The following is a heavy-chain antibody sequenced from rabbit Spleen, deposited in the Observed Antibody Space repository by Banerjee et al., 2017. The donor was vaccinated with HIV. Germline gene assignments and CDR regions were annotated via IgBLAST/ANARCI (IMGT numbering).Heavy chain of an antibody. D-gene: IGHD3-1*01. CDR3: ARFPDSGGQNSAAFL. CDR2: IYGYSSNYA. J-gene: IGHJ4*01. V-gene: IGHV1S40*01. CDR1: GFSFSGNYY. Sequence: QSLEESGGDLVQPGASLTLTCTASGFSFSGNYYIYWVRQAPGKGLEWIASIYGYSSNYAVYASWAQGRFTISKTSSTTVTLQMTSLTAADTATYFCARFPDSGGQNSAAFLWGPGTLVTVS.